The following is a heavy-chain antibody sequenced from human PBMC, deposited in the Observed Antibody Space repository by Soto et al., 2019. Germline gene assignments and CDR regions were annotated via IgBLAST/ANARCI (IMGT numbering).Heavy chain of an antibody. D-gene: IGHD2-21*02. CDR3: ARGGHVVVVTAALDF. J-gene: IGHJ4*02. Sequence: QVQLVQSGAEVKKPGASVKVSCKASGDTFTDYYIHWVRQAPGQGLEWMGTVNPSGGHTTYAQHFLGRMTMTRDTSTSTLYMELSSLTSEDTAVYYCARGGHVVVVTAALDFWGQGTLVTVSS. CDR1: GDTFTDYY. CDR2: VNPSGGHT. V-gene: IGHV1-46*01.